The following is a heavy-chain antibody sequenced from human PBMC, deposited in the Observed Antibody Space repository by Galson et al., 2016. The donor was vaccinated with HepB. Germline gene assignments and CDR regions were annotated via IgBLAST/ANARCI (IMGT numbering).Heavy chain of an antibody. V-gene: IGHV4-39*01. CDR2: IYYSGSV. J-gene: IGHJ6*02. CDR1: DGSISSSTYS. Sequence: SETLSLTCTVSDGSISSSTYSWGWIRQPPGKGLEWIGNIYYSGSVYYNPSLKSRVTISVDTSKNQFSLKLSSVTAADTAVYYCARTHVLRFLERIYYFYGMDVWGQGTTVTVSS. CDR3: ARTHVLRFLERIYYFYGMDV. D-gene: IGHD3-3*01.